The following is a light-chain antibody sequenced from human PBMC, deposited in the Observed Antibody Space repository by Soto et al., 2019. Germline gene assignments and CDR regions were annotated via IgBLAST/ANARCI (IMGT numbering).Light chain of an antibody. CDR1: SSNIGSNY. CDR3: AAWDDSLSAHYV. J-gene: IGLJ1*01. V-gene: IGLV1-47*01. Sequence: QSVLTQPPSASGTPGQRVTISCSGSSSNIGSNYVYWYQQLPGTAPKLLIYRNNQRPSGVPDRFSGSKSSTSASLAISGLRSEDEPDYYCAAWDDSLSAHYVFGTGTKVTVL. CDR2: RNN.